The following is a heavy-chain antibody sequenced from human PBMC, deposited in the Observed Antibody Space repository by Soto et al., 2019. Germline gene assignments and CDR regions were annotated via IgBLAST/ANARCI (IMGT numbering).Heavy chain of an antibody. D-gene: IGHD3-3*01. V-gene: IGHV3-64*01. CDR3: ARSVDFWNYYYYYMDV. Sequence: GGSLRLSCAASGFTFSSYAMHWVRQAPGKGLEYVSAISSNGGSTYYANSVKGRFTISRDNSKNTLYLQMGSLRAEDMAVYYCARSVDFWNYYYYYMDVWGKGTTVTVSS. CDR1: GFTFSSYA. J-gene: IGHJ6*03. CDR2: ISSNGGST.